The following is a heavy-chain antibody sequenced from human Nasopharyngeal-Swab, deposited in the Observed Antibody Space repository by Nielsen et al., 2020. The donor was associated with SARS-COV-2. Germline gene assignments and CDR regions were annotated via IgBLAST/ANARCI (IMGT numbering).Heavy chain of an antibody. Sequence: GGSLRLSWAASGFSFSDYYISWIRQAPGKGLEWVSYISTTGTTMYYADSVKGRFIISRDNAKSSLFLQMNSLRAEDTAVYYCARGLRGRTDFDYWGQGTLVTVSS. CDR3: ARGLRGRTDFDY. J-gene: IGHJ4*02. CDR1: GFSFSDYY. D-gene: IGHD3/OR15-3a*01. CDR2: ISTTGTTM. V-gene: IGHV3-11*01.